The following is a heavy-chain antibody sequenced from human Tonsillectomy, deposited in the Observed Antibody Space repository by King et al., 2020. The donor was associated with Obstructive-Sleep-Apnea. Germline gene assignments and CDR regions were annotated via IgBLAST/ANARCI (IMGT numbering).Heavy chain of an antibody. J-gene: IGHJ4*02. CDR3: ASGFSFDY. CDR2: MYCGGDT. CDR1: GFTVSGNF. V-gene: IGHV3-66*01. Sequence: DVQLVESGGTLVQPGGSLRLSCAASGFTVSGNFMSWVRQAFGKGLEGVSFMYCGGDTYSAESVKGRLTISRDNSKNTLYLQMNSLRAEDTAVYYCASGFSFDYWGQGTLVTVSS. D-gene: IGHD5-12*01.